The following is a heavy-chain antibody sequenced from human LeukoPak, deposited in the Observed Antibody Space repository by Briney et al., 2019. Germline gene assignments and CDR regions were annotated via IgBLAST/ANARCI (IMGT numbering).Heavy chain of an antibody. Sequence: PSETLSLTCTVSGGSLSSSSYYWGWIRQPPGKGLEWIGSIYYSGSTHYNPSLKSRVTISVDTSKNQFSLKLSSVTAADTAVYYCARDFSPWGYAFDIWGQGTMVTVSS. D-gene: IGHD7-27*01. CDR2: IYYSGST. CDR1: GGSLSSSSYY. J-gene: IGHJ3*02. V-gene: IGHV4-39*07. CDR3: ARDFSPWGYAFDI.